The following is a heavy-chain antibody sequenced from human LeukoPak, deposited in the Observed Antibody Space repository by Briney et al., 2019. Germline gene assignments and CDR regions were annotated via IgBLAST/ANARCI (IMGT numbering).Heavy chain of an antibody. Sequence: GGSLRLSCAASGFTFSSYEMNWVRQAPGKGLEWVSYISSSGSTIYYADSVKGRFTISRDNAKNSLYLQMNSLRAEDTAVYHCARGNIVATIVDYYYYGMDVWGKGTTVTVSS. CDR2: ISSSGSTI. CDR3: ARGNIVATIVDYYYYGMDV. D-gene: IGHD5-12*01. V-gene: IGHV3-48*03. CDR1: GFTFSSYE. J-gene: IGHJ6*04.